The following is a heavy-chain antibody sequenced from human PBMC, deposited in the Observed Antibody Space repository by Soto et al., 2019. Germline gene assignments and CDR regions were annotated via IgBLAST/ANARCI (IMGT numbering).Heavy chain of an antibody. D-gene: IGHD1-7*01. J-gene: IGHJ5*02. CDR1: GFTFSSHG. CDR3: ARGIGNNWNYVWFDP. Sequence: QVQVVESGGGVVQPGRSLRLSCAASGFTFSSHGMHWVRQAPGKGLEWVAGVSYDGNDKYYADSVKGRFTISRDNSKNTLYLQMNSLRVEATAVYYCARGIGNNWNYVWFDPWGQGTLVTVSS. V-gene: IGHV3-30*03. CDR2: VSYDGNDK.